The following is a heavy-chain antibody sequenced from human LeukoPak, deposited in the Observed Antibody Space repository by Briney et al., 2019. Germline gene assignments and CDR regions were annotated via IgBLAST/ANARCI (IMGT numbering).Heavy chain of an antibody. Sequence: SGGSLRLSCAASGFTFSSYGMLWVRQAPGKGLEWVAVIWYDGSNKYYADSVKGRFTISRDNSKNTLYLQMNSLRAEDTAVYYCAKGAPYYYDSSSYYYYYGMDVWGQGTTVTVSS. CDR2: IWYDGSNK. CDR3: AKGAPYYYDSSSYYYYYGMDV. CDR1: GFTFSSYG. V-gene: IGHV3-33*06. D-gene: IGHD3-22*01. J-gene: IGHJ6*02.